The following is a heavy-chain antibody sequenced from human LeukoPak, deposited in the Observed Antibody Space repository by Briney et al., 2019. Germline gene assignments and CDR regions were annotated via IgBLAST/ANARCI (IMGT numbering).Heavy chain of an antibody. J-gene: IGHJ3*02. CDR2: IYYSGST. V-gene: IGHV4-61*05. CDR1: GGSISSSSYY. D-gene: IGHD3-9*01. Sequence: PSETLSLTCTVSGGSISSSSYYWGWIRQPPGKGLEWIGYIYYSGSTNYNPSLKSRVTISVDTSKNQFSLKLSSVTAADAAVYYCARAHRVRDFDWLSGAFDMWGQGTTVTVSS. CDR3: ARAHRVRDFDWLSGAFDM.